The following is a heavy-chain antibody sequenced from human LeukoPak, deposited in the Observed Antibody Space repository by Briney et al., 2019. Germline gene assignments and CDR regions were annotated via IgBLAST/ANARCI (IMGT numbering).Heavy chain of an antibody. CDR1: EYTLTELH. D-gene: IGHD1-26*01. Sequence: ASVKVSCKVPEYTLTELHMYWVRQTPGKGLEWMGGFGPDDSETIYAQNFQGRVTMTEDTSTDTAYMELSSLKSDDTAVYYCAADRKIVGTTGVYVFWGQGTLVTVSS. CDR2: FGPDDSET. V-gene: IGHV1-24*01. J-gene: IGHJ4*02. CDR3: AADRKIVGTTGVYVF.